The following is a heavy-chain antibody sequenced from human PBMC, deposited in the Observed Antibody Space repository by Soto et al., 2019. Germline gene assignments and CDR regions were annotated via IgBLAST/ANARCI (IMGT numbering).Heavy chain of an antibody. CDR3: ARGMSSSSQLGRYYGMDV. J-gene: IGHJ6*02. D-gene: IGHD6-6*01. Sequence: QVQLVQSGAEVKKPGASVKVSCKASGYTFTGYYMHWVRQAPGQGLEWMGWINPNSGGTNYAQKFQGWVTMTRDTSISTAYMELSRLRSDDTAVYYCARGMSSSSQLGRYYGMDVWGQGTTVTVSS. CDR1: GYTFTGYY. V-gene: IGHV1-2*04. CDR2: INPNSGGT.